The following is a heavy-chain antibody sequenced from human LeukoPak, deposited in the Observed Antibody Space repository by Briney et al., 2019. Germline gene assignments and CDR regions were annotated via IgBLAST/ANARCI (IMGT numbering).Heavy chain of an antibody. J-gene: IGHJ4*02. CDR2: INSDGSIT. V-gene: IGHV3-74*01. CDR3: VRALLGDFDY. D-gene: IGHD1-26*01. Sequence: GGSLRLSRAGSGFTFSSYWMHWVRQAPGKGLVWVSRINSDGSITTYADSVKGRFTISRDNAKNTLYLQMNSLRAEDTAVYYCVRALLGDFDYWGQGTLVTVSS. CDR1: GFTFSSYW.